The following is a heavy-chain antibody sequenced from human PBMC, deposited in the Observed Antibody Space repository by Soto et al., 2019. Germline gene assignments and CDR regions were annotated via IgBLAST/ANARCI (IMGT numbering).Heavy chain of an antibody. J-gene: IGHJ6*02. Sequence: QVQLQESGPALVRPSDSLSLLCSVSGVPITTFYWSWIRQAPGKGLEDIGYIYYGGSTHYNPALKSRGTISVDTAKNEFSLNLRSVTAADTAAYYCARGQLLHYQYGLDVWGQGTTVIV. V-gene: IGHV4-59*07. CDR1: GVPITTFY. CDR3: ARGQLLHYQYGLDV. D-gene: IGHD3-10*01. CDR2: IYYGGST.